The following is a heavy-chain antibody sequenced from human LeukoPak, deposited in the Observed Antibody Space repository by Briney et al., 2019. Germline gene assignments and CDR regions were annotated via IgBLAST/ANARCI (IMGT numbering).Heavy chain of an antibody. V-gene: IGHV3-23*01. Sequence: GGSLRLSCAASGFTFSSYAMSWVRQAPGKGLEWVSAISGSGGSTYYADSVKGRFTISRDSSKNTLYLQMNSLRAEDTAVYYCAKAGSGSQQNFDYWGQGTLVTVSS. CDR1: GFTFSSYA. D-gene: IGHD1-26*01. J-gene: IGHJ4*02. CDR2: ISGSGGST. CDR3: AKAGSGSQQNFDY.